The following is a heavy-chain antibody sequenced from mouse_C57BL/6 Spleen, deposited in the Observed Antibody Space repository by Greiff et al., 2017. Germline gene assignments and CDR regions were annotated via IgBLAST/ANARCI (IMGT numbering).Heavy chain of an antibody. CDR2: IRLKSDNYAT. CDR1: GFTFSNYW. CDR3: TDSSGYVRYFDY. Sequence: EVMLVESGGGLVQPGGSMKLSCVASGFTFSNYWMNWVRQSPEKGLEWVAQIRLKSDNYATHYAESVKGRFTISRDDSKSSVYLQMNNLRAEDTGIYYCTDSSGYVRYFDYWGQGTTLTVSS. J-gene: IGHJ2*01. D-gene: IGHD3-2*02. V-gene: IGHV6-3*01.